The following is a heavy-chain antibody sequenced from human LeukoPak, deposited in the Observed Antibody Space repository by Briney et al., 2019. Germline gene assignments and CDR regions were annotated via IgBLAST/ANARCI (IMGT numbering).Heavy chain of an antibody. D-gene: IGHD2-2*01. V-gene: IGHV5-51*01. J-gene: IGHJ4*02. CDR2: LCPGDADT. CDR1: ADSSTSYW. Sequence: GGALQISSNGSADSSTSYWIGWVRHMPRKGLEWMGILCPGDADTRYRPSFQGQVTMPDDKSINTAYLQWSSLKASDTAMYYRARRQGCSSISCVPDSWGQGTLVTVSS. CDR3: ARRQGCSSISCVPDS.